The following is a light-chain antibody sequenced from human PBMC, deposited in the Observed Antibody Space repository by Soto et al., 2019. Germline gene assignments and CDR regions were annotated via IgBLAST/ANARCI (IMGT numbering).Light chain of an antibody. J-gene: IGLJ1*01. V-gene: IGLV1-51*01. Sequence: QSVLTQPPSVSAAAGQKVTISCSGSSSNIGNNYVSWYQQVPGTAPKLLIYDNNKRPSGNPDRFSGSKSGTSATLGISGLQTEDEADYYCGTWDSSLSVHVFGPGTKVTVL. CDR1: SSNIGNNY. CDR3: GTWDSSLSVHV. CDR2: DNN.